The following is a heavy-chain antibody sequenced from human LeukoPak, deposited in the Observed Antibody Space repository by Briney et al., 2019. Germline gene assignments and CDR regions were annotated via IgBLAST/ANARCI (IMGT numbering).Heavy chain of an antibody. D-gene: IGHD3-10*01. CDR3: ARDRGLWFGEADY. J-gene: IGHJ4*02. CDR1: GVTVSSNY. CDR2: IYSGGST. Sequence: GGSLRLSCAASGVTVSSNYMSWVRQAPGKGLEWVSVIYSGGSTYYADSVKGRFTISRDNSKNTLYLQMNSLRAEDTAVYYCARDRGLWFGEADYWGQGTLVTVSS. V-gene: IGHV3-53*01.